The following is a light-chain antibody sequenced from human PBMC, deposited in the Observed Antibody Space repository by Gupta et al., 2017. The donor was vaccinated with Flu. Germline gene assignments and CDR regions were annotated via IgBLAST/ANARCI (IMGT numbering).Light chain of an antibody. V-gene: IGKV1-39*01. CDR2: AAS. CDR1: QSISSY. J-gene: IGKJ3*01. Sequence: DIQMTQSPSSLSASVGDRVTITCRASQSISSYLNWYRQKPGKAPKLLIYAASSLQSGFPSRFSGSGSGTDFTLTISSLQPEDFATYYCQQSYSTPFTFGPGTKVDIK. CDR3: QQSYSTPFT.